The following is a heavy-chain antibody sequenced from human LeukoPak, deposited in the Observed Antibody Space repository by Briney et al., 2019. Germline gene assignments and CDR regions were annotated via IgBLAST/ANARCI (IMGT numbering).Heavy chain of an antibody. V-gene: IGHV4-61*01. CDR3: ARGSMSGRPDNWFDP. J-gene: IGHJ5*02. Sequence: SETLSLTCTVSGGSVSSGSYYWSWIRQPPGRGLEWIGYIYYSGSTNYNPSLKSRVTISVDTSKDQLSLKLSSVTAADTAVYYCARGSMSGRPDNWFDPWGQGILVTVPS. D-gene: IGHD6-6*01. CDR1: GGSVSSGSYY. CDR2: IYYSGST.